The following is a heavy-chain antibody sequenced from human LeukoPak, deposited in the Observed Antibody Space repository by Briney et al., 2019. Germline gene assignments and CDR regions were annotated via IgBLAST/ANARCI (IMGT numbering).Heavy chain of an antibody. V-gene: IGHV3-48*04. J-gene: IGHJ4*02. CDR3: ARQSGITMVRGVNVDY. CDR2: ISSSGSTI. D-gene: IGHD3-10*01. Sequence: GGSLRLSCAASGFTFSSYSMNWVRQAPGKGLEWVSSISSSGSTIYYADSVKGRFTISRDNAKNSLYLQMNSLRAEDTAVYYCARQSGITMVRGVNVDYWGQGTLVTVSS. CDR1: GFTFSSYS.